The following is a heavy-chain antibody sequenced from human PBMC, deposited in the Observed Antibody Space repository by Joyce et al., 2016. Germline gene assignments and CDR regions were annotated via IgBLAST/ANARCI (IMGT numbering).Heavy chain of an antibody. J-gene: IGHJ6*02. V-gene: IGHV4-38-2*01. D-gene: IGHD3/OR15-3a*01. CDR1: GFSVNAGYY. Sequence: QVRLQESGPALVKPSETLSLTCAVSGFSVNAGYYWGWIRQPPGKGLEWIAIGHHTGRGSANPSLKSRVTVSVDTSKNQFSLTLTSVTDADTATYYCARLAYYDFSTLYPPVASLFGMDVWGQGAPVTVSS. CDR2: GHHTGRG. CDR3: ARLAYYDFSTLYPPVASLFGMDV.